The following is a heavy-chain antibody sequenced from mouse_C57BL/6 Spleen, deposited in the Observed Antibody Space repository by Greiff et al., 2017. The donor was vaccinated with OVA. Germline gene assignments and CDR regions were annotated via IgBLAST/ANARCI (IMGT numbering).Heavy chain of an antibody. D-gene: IGHD1-1*01. Sequence: VQLKEPGPGLVKPSQSLSLTCSVTGYSITSGYYWNWIRQFPGNKLEWMGYISYDGSNNYNPSLKNRISITRDTSKNQFFLKLNSVTTEDTATYYCARDYYGSSGGYWGQGTTLTVSS. V-gene: IGHV3-6*01. CDR2: ISYDGSN. CDR1: GYSITSGYY. CDR3: ARDYYGSSGGY. J-gene: IGHJ2*01.